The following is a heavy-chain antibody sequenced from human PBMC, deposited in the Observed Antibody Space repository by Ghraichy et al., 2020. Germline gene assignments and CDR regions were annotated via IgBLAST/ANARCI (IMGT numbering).Heavy chain of an antibody. J-gene: IGHJ4*02. Sequence: SETLSLTCTVSGGSISSYYWSWIRQPPGKGLEWIGYIYNSGSTNYSPSLKSRVTISVDTSKNQFSLKLSPVTAADTAVYYCARHRWFRGVYYFDYWGQGTLVTVSS. D-gene: IGHD3-10*01. CDR1: GGSISSYY. CDR2: IYNSGST. V-gene: IGHV4-59*08. CDR3: ARHRWFRGVYYFDY.